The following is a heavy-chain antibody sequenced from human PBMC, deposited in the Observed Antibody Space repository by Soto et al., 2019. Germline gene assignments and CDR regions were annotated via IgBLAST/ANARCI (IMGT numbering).Heavy chain of an antibody. D-gene: IGHD5-18*01. CDR1: GGSINNGVYF. CDR3: VSGFVEAAMALDY. J-gene: IGHJ4*02. Sequence: QVQLQESGPGRVQPSQTLSLTCSVSGGSINNGVYFWSWIRQHPGKGLEWIGYVHAGGSTYYNPSLKGRVAMSIDTSKNQFYLNLKSVTAADTAVFYCVSGFVEAAMALDYWGPGTLITVSS. CDR2: VHAGGST. V-gene: IGHV4-31*03.